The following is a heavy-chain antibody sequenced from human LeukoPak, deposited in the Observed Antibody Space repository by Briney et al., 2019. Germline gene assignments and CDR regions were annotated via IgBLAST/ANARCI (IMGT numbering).Heavy chain of an antibody. CDR3: ARSSVDTATKAPGY. D-gene: IGHD5-18*01. CDR2: INHSGST. J-gene: IGHJ4*02. CDR1: GGSIRSSYYY. Sequence: SETLSLTCTVSGGSIRSSYYYWSWIRQPPGKGLEWIGEINHSGSTNYNPSLKSRVTISVDTSKNQFSLKLSSVTAADTAVYYCARSSVDTATKAPGYWGQGTLVTVSS. V-gene: IGHV4-39*07.